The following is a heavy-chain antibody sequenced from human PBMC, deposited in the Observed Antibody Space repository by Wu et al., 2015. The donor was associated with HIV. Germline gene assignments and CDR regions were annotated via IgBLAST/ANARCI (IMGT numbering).Heavy chain of an antibody. CDR2: INPDSSGA. V-gene: IGHV1-2*02. CDR1: GGAFSNSL. J-gene: IGHJ6*03. D-gene: IGHD4-23*01. Sequence: QVLLVQSGAEVKKPGSSVKVSCKASGGAFSNSLITWVRQAPGQGLEWMGWINPDSSGANLAQFFQGRVTLTRDTSTRTAYMELRGLRSDDTAVYYCARGGVYGVNVGDYSYYYYIDVWGKGTTVTVSS. CDR3: ARGGVYGVNVGDYSYYYYIDV.